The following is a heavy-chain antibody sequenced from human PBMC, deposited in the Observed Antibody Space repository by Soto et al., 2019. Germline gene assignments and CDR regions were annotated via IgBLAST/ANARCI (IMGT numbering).Heavy chain of an antibody. CDR2: ISSSSSYI. CDR1: GFTFRNFG. D-gene: IGHD3-3*01. Sequence: LRLSCAASGFTFRNFGINWVRQAPGKGLEWVASISSSSSYIYYADSVKGRFTISRDNAKNSLYLQMNSLRAEDTAVYYCARDSRTPSYYDFWSGYPGYYYYGMDVWGQGPTVTVSS. J-gene: IGHJ6*02. V-gene: IGHV3-21*01. CDR3: ARDSRTPSYYDFWSGYPGYYYYGMDV.